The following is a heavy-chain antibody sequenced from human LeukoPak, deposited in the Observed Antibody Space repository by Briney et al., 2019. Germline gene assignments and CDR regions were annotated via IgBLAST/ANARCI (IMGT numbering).Heavy chain of an antibody. CDR1: GYTSTTFY. V-gene: IGHV1-2*02. CDR3: ARAYDGLIAAAGTTWGY. Sequence: GASVKVSCKASGYTSTTFYMYWVRQAPGQGLAWMGWMNPDNGVANYAQNFQGRVTMTRDTSINTAYMELSSLRSEDTAVYYCARAYDGLIAAAGTTWGYWGQGTLVTVSS. J-gene: IGHJ4*02. D-gene: IGHD6-13*01. CDR2: MNPDNGVA.